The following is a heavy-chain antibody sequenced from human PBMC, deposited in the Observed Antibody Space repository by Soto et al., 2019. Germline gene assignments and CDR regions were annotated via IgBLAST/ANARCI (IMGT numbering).Heavy chain of an antibody. V-gene: IGHV4-30-2*01. CDR2: IYHSGST. Sequence: QLQLQESGSGLVKPSQTLSLTCAVSGGSISSGGYSWSWIRQPPGKGLEWIGYIYHSGSTYYNPSLKRLVPSSVDRSKNQFSLQLRSVTAADTAVYYCAAGGGLPRYSWGQGTLVTVSS. D-gene: IGHD5-12*01. CDR3: AAGGGLPRYS. CDR1: GGSISSGGYS. J-gene: IGHJ4*02.